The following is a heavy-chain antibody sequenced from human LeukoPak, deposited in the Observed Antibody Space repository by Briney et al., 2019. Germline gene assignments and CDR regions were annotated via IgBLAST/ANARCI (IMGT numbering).Heavy chain of an antibody. V-gene: IGHV3-33*01. J-gene: IGHJ6*02. Sequence: GGSLRLSCAASGFIFSTYGMHWVRQAPGKGLEWVAAIWYDGSNKYYADSVKGRFTISRDNSKNTLFLQMNSLRAEDTAMYYCARETIAADGNRDYYYYYGLDVWGQGTTVTVSS. CDR3: ARETIAADGNRDYYYYYGLDV. CDR1: GFIFSTYG. CDR2: IWYDGSNK. D-gene: IGHD6-13*01.